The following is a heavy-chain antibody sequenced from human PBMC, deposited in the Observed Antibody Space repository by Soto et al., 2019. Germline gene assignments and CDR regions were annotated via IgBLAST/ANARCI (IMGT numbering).Heavy chain of an antibody. V-gene: IGHV4-34*01. CDR2: INHSGST. J-gene: IGHJ5*02. CDR1: GGSFSGYY. D-gene: IGHD2-15*01. Sequence: ASETLSLTCAVYGGSFSGYYWSWIRQPPGKGLEWIGEINHSGSTNYNPSLKSRVTISVDTSKNQFSLKLSSVTAADTAVYYCARYCSGGSCYGGGWFDPWGQGTLVTVSS. CDR3: ARYCSGGSCYGGGWFDP.